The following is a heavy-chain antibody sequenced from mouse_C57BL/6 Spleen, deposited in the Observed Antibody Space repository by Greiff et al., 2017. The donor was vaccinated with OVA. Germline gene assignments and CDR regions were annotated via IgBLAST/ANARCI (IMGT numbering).Heavy chain of an antibody. CDR3: ARNDGYYVLFAY. CDR1: GYTFTSYW. J-gene: IGHJ3*01. CDR2: IHPHSGST. D-gene: IGHD2-3*01. V-gene: IGHV1-64*01. Sequence: VQLQQPGAELVKPGASVKLSCKASGYTFTSYWMHWVKQRPGQGLEWIGMIHPHSGSTNYNEKFKSKATLTVDKSSSTAYMQLSSLTSEDSAVYYCARNDGYYVLFAYWGKGTLVTVSA.